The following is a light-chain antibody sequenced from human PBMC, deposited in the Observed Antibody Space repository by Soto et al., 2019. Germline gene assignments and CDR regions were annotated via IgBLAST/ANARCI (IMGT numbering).Light chain of an antibody. V-gene: IGLV1-40*01. CDR2: GNS. CDR3: QSYERTLTGSVV. Sequence: QSVLTQPPSVSGAPGQRVTISCTGSSSNIGAGYDVHWYQQLPGTAPKLLIYGNSNRPSGVPDRFSGSKSGTSASLAITGLQAEDEADYYGQSYERTLTGSVVFGGGTKLTVL. J-gene: IGLJ2*01. CDR1: SSNIGAGYD.